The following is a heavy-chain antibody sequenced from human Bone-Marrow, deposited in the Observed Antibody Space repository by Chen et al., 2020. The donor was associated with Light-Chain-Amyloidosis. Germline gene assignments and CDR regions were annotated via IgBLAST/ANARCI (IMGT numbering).Heavy chain of an antibody. CDR3: ARVQTVTALNY. J-gene: IGHJ4*02. Sequence: HVQLQESGPGLVKPSETLSLTCSVSETSIDAAYWAWIRQPPGKGLEWIGYIFYSGSTTYNPSLKSRVTMSVDTSTNQFSLKLTSLTTADTAVYYCARVQTVTALNYWGQGTMVTVSS. D-gene: IGHD2-21*02. CDR1: ETSIDAAY. CDR2: IFYSGST. V-gene: IGHV4-59*01.